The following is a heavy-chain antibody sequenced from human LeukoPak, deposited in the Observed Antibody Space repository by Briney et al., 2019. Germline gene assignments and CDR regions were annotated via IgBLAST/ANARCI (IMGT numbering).Heavy chain of an antibody. Sequence: GGSLRLSCAASGFTFSSYAMHWVRQAPGKGLEWVAVISYDGSNKYYADSAKGRFTISRDNSKNTLYLQMNSLRAEDTAVYYCARAVKTTAGDYFDYWGQGTLVTVSS. CDR1: GFTFSSYA. CDR2: ISYDGSNK. J-gene: IGHJ4*02. D-gene: IGHD4-17*01. V-gene: IGHV3-30-3*01. CDR3: ARAVKTTAGDYFDY.